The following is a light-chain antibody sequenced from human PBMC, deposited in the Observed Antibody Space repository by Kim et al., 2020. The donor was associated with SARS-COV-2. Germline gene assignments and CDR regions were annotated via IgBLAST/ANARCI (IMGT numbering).Light chain of an antibody. J-gene: IGKJ3*01. CDR3: QQYTNWPFT. CDR1: QSVSSN. Sequence: EIVMTQSPATLSVSPGETATLSCRASQSVSSNLAWYQQKAGQAPRLLIDGASTRATGIPARFSGSGSGTEFTLTISSLQSEDFAAYYCQQYTNWPFTFGPGTKGISN. CDR2: GAS. V-gene: IGKV3-15*01.